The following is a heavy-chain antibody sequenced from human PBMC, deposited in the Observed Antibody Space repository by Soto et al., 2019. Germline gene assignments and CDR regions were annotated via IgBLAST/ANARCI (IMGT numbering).Heavy chain of an antibody. Sequence: QVQLVESGGGVVQPGRSLRLSCAASGFTFSSYGMHWVRQAPGKGLEWVAVIWYDGSNKYYADSVKGRFTISRDNSKNTLYLQMNSLRAEDTAVYYCARDGYGSGSYYIDYSGQGTLVTVSS. CDR2: IWYDGSNK. V-gene: IGHV3-33*01. CDR3: ARDGYGSGSYYIDY. CDR1: GFTFSSYG. D-gene: IGHD3-10*01. J-gene: IGHJ4*02.